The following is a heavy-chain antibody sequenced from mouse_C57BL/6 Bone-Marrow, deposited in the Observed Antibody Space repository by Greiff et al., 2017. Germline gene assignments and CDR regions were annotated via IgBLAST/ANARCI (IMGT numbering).Heavy chain of an antibody. CDR3: GSSLYYAMDY. D-gene: IGHD1-1*01. CDR2: INPNNGGT. V-gene: IGHV1-22*01. Sequence: EVQLQQSGPELVKPGASVKMSCKASGYTFTDYNMHWVKQSHGKSLEWIGYINPNNGGTSYNQKFKGKATLTVNKSSSTAYMELRSLTSEDSAVYYCGSSLYYAMDYWGQGTSVTVSS. CDR1: GYTFTDYN. J-gene: IGHJ4*01.